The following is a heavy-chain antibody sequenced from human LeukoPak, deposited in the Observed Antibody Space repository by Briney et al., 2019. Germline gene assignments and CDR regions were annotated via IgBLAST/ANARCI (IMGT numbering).Heavy chain of an antibody. CDR3: ARSLGVVIPAATVFVPGFDY. Sequence: SETLSLTCAVSGGSISSSNWWSWVRQPPGKGLEWIGEIFHSGSTNYNPSLKSRVTISVDKSKNQFSLKLNSVTAADTALYYCARSLGVVIPAATVFVPGFDYWGQGTLVTVSS. CDR2: IFHSGST. D-gene: IGHD2-2*01. J-gene: IGHJ4*02. V-gene: IGHV4-4*02. CDR1: GGSISSSNW.